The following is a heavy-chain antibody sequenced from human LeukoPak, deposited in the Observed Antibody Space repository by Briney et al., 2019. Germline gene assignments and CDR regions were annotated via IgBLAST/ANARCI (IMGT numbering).Heavy chain of an antibody. V-gene: IGHV3-21*01. CDR1: GFTFSSYS. J-gene: IGHJ4*02. CDR3: ARDGYCTGGVCYRKVDY. D-gene: IGHD2-8*02. CDR2: ISSSSSYI. Sequence: GGSLRLSCAASGFTFSSYSMNWVRQAPGKGLEWVSSISSSSSYIYYAGSVKGRFTISRDNAKNSLYLQMNSLRAEDTAVYYCARDGYCTGGVCYRKVDYWGQGTLVTVSS.